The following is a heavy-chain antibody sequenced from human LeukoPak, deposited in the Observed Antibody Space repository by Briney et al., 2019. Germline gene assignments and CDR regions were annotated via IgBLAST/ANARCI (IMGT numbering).Heavy chain of an antibody. Sequence: SETLSLTCTVSGGSMSSYYWSWIRQSPGKGLEWIGYIYYSGSTNYNPSLKSRVTISVDTSKNQFSLKLSSVTAADTAVYYCARGPITIFGVVIRRNWFDPWGQGTLVTVSS. CDR2: IYYSGST. CDR1: GGSMSSYY. V-gene: IGHV4-59*12. J-gene: IGHJ5*02. D-gene: IGHD3-3*01. CDR3: ARGPITIFGVVIRRNWFDP.